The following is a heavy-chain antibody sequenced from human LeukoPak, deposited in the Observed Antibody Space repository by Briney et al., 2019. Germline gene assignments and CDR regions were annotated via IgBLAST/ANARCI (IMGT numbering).Heavy chain of an antibody. D-gene: IGHD3-10*01. CDR1: GGSVSSGSYY. J-gene: IGHJ4*02. CDR2: IYYSGST. Sequence: SETLSLTCTVSGGSVSSGSYYWRWIRQPPGKGLEWIGYIYYSGSTNYHPSLKSRITISVDTSKNQFSLKLSSVTAADTAVYYCARDRGRWFGELLGFDYWGQGTLVTGSS. CDR3: ARDRGRWFGELLGFDY. V-gene: IGHV4-61*01.